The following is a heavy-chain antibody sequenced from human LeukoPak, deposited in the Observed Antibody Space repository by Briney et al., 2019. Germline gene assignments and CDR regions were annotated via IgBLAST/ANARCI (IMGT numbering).Heavy chain of an antibody. CDR3: ARVPPPYYDYVWGSYRQKGGFDY. Sequence: SETLSLTCTVSGGSISSSSYYWGWIRQPPGKGLEWIGSIYYSGSTYYNPSLKSRVTISVDTSKNQFSLKLSSVTAADTAVYYCARVPPPYYDYVWGSYRQKGGFDYWGQGTLVTVSS. CDR1: GGSISSSSYY. J-gene: IGHJ4*02. CDR2: IYYSGST. V-gene: IGHV4-39*01. D-gene: IGHD3-16*02.